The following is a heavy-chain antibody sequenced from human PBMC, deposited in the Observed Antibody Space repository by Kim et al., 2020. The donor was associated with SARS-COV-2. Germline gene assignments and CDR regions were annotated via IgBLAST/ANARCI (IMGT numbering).Heavy chain of an antibody. J-gene: IGHJ6*02. CDR3: ARNRYCSSTSCYHYYYYGMDV. D-gene: IGHD2-2*01. CDR1: GFTFSSYW. Sequence: GGSLRLSCAASGFTFSSYWMSWVHQAPGKGLEWVANIKQDGSEKYYVDSVKGRFTISRDNAKNSLYLQMNSLRAEDTAVYYCARNRYCSSTSCYHYYYYGMDVWGQGTTVTVSS. V-gene: IGHV3-7*01. CDR2: IKQDGSEK.